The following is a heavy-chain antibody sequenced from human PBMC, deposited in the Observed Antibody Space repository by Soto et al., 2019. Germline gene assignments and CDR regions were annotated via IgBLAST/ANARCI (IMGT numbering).Heavy chain of an antibody. Sequence: GGSLRLSCAASGFTFSNAWMSWVRQAPGKGLEWVGRIKSKTDGGTTDYAAPVKGRFTISRDDSKNTLYLQMNSLKTEDTAVYYCTTYGVIFGVVTPYYYYMDVWGKGTTVTVSS. V-gene: IGHV3-15*01. CDR1: GFTFSNAW. D-gene: IGHD3-3*01. CDR2: IKSKTDGGTT. CDR3: TTYGVIFGVVTPYYYYMDV. J-gene: IGHJ6*03.